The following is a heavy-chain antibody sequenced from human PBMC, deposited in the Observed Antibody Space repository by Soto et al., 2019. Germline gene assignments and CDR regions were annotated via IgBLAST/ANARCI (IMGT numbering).Heavy chain of an antibody. CDR1: GFTFSDFY. CDR2: ISPGGNAI. J-gene: IGHJ5*02. V-gene: IGHV3-11*01. D-gene: IGHD3-10*01. CDR3: ARDVLWFGEMLSRFHP. Sequence: GGSLRLSCAASGFTFSDFYMSWIRQAPGKGLEWVAYISPGGNAIYYADSVKGRFTISRDNVKNSVFLQMSSLRAEDTAMYYCARDVLWFGEMLSRFHPWGQGTLVTVSS.